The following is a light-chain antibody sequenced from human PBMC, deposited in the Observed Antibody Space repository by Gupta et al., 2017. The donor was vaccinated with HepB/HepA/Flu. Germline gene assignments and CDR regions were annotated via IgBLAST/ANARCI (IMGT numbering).Light chain of an antibody. Sequence: DIQMTQSPSSLSASVGDRITISCQASQDITNYLHWYQQKPGKAPELLIYDSSNLETGVPSRFSGSGSGTHFTLTINSLQPEDIATDYCQQFDNLPITFGQGTRLEIK. CDR2: DSS. CDR1: QDITNY. J-gene: IGKJ5*01. V-gene: IGKV1-33*01. CDR3: QQFDNLPIT.